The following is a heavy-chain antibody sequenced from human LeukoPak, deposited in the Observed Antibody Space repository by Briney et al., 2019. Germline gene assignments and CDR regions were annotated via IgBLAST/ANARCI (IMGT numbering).Heavy chain of an antibody. CDR1: GVSISSYY. V-gene: IGHV4-59*01. CDR2: IYYSGST. CDR3: ARGLMMAVAGRGEFHY. Sequence: SETLSLTCTVSGVSISSYYWSWIRQPPGKGLEWVGYIYYSGSTNYNPSLKSRVTISVDTSKNQFSLKLSSVTAADTAVYYCARGLMMAVAGRGEFHYWGQGTLVTVSS. D-gene: IGHD6-13*01. J-gene: IGHJ4*02.